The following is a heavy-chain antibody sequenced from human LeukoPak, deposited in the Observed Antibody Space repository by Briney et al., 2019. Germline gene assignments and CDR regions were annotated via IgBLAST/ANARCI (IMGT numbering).Heavy chain of an antibody. CDR1: GYTFTGYH. CDR2: INPNSGDT. CDR3: ARDGNFDY. J-gene: IGHJ4*02. D-gene: IGHD2-15*01. V-gene: IGHV1-2*02. Sequence: GASVKVSCKASGYTFTGYHMHWVRQAPGQGLEWMGWINPNSGDTNSAQKFQGRVTMTRDMSISTAYMELSSLTSDDTAIYYCARDGNFDYWGQGTLVTVSS.